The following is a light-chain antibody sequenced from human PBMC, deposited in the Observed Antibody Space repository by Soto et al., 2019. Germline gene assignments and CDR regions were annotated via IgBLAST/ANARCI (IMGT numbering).Light chain of an antibody. V-gene: IGKV1-5*03. CDR2: QAS. Sequence: DIQITQSPSTLSASVGDRVTITCRASQHISTWVAWYQQKPGKAPNLLISQASTLESGVPSRVSGSGSGTQFTVTINSLQPGDSATYYCQQYLSFTFGPGTTVDIK. CDR3: QQYLSFT. CDR1: QHISTW. J-gene: IGKJ3*01.